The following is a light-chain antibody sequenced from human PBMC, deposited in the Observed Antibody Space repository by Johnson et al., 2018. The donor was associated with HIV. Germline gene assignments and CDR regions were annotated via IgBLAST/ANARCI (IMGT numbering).Light chain of an antibody. CDR2: ENN. V-gene: IGLV1-51*02. Sequence: QSVLTQPPSVSAAPGQKVTISCSGSSSNIGNNYVSWYQQLPGTAPKLLIYENNKRPSGIPDRFSGSKSGTSATLVITGLQTGDEADYFCGTWDSSLGGYVFGTGTMVTVL. CDR3: GTWDSSLGGYV. J-gene: IGLJ1*01. CDR1: SSNIGNNY.